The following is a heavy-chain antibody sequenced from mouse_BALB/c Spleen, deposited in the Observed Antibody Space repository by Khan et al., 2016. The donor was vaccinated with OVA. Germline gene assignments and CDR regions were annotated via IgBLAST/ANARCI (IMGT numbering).Heavy chain of an antibody. CDR3: ARRGLRWDFDY. CDR1: GYTFINYW. D-gene: IGHD1-1*01. V-gene: IGHV1-7*01. Sequence: QVQLQQSGAELAKPGASVKMSCKASGYTFINYWILWVKQRPGQGLEWIGYINPSTGYTEYNQNFKDKATLTADKSSSTAYMQLSSLTSEDSAVDYCARRGLRWDFDYGGQGTTLTVSS. J-gene: IGHJ2*01. CDR2: INPSTGYT.